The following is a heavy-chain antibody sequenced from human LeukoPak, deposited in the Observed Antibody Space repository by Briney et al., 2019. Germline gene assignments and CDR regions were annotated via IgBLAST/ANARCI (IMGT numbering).Heavy chain of an antibody. CDR3: AKWSHSAFDI. V-gene: IGHV3-74*01. D-gene: IGHD2-8*01. CDR1: GFTFSTYW. J-gene: IGHJ3*02. Sequence: GGSLRLSCAASGFTFSTYWMHWVRQAPGKGLVWVSRINSDGNNTNYADSVKGRFTISRDNAKNTLYLQMNSLRAEDTAVYYCAKWSHSAFDIWGQGTMVTVSS. CDR2: INSDGNNT.